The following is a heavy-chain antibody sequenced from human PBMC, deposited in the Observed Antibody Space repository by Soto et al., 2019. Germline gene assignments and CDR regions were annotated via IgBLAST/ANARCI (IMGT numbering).Heavy chain of an antibody. V-gene: IGHV3-48*03. J-gene: IGHJ4*02. D-gene: IGHD3-22*01. Sequence: GGSLRLSCVGSEFTFSNYEMNWVRQAPGKGLECVSYISYTGSTIYYADSVRGRFTISRDNSKNSLYLQMSSLRAEDTAVYYCARGLRNYYDRSGLHYWGQGTLVTVYS. CDR1: EFTFSNYE. CDR2: ISYTGSTI. CDR3: ARGLRNYYDRSGLHY.